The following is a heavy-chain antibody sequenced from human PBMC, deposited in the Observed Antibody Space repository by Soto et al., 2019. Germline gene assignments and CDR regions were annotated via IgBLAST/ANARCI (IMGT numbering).Heavy chain of an antibody. Sequence: DVQLLESGGGLVQPGGSLRLSCIASGVTFSTYAMSWVRQAPGKGLEWVSGLTGSGGTTFYADSVKGRLTISRDNSNNTLYLEMNSLRAEDTAVYYCAKQRADFGSGSDTYYFDYWGQGTLVTVSS. J-gene: IGHJ4*02. V-gene: IGHV3-23*01. CDR2: LTGSGGTT. CDR3: AKQRADFGSGSDTYYFDY. CDR1: GVTFSTYA. D-gene: IGHD3-10*01.